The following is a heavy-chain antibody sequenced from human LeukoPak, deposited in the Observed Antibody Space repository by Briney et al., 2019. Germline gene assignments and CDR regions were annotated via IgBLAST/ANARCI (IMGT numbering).Heavy chain of an antibody. D-gene: IGHD7-27*01. CDR1: GFTFSSYA. Sequence: GGSLRLSCAASGFTFSSYAMHWVRQAPGKGLEWVTVISYHARDQFYADSVKGRFTISRDNSKNTLYLQMNSLRAEDTAVYYCAKDGGLWVSAHWGDSWGRGTLVTVSS. V-gene: IGHV3-30*04. CDR2: ISYHARDQ. CDR3: AKDGGLWVSAHWGDS. J-gene: IGHJ4*02.